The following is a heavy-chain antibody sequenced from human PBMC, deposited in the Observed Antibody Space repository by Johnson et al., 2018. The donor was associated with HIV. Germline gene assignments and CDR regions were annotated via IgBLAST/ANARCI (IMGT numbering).Heavy chain of an antibody. D-gene: IGHD6-6*01. CDR2: ILYNGNNK. CDR1: GFTFSSYA. V-gene: IGHV3-30-3*01. CDR3: ARGGRLLYTEYQLPAFDI. J-gene: IGHJ3*02. Sequence: QEQLVESGGGVVQPGRSLRLSCAASGFTFSSYAMHWVRQAPGKGLEWVAFILYNGNNKYYADSVKGRFTISRDNSKNRLYLQMNSLRSDDTAVYYCARGGRLLYTEYQLPAFDIWGQGTMVTVSS.